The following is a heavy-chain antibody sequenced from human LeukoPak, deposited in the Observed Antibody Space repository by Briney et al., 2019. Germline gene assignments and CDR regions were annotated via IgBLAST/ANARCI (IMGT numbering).Heavy chain of an antibody. CDR2: IDAGNGRT. V-gene: IGHV1-3*01. J-gene: IGHJ4*02. Sequence: ASVKVSCKASGYDFTKYAVQWVRQAPGQRLEWMGWIDAGNGRTKYSQDFQGRVTMTTDTSTSTAYMELRSLRSDDTAVYYCARDHGYFDYWGQGTLVTVSS. CDR1: GYDFTKYA. CDR3: ARDHGYFDY.